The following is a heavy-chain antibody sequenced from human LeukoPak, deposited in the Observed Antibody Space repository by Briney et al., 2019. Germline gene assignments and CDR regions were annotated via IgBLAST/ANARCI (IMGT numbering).Heavy chain of an antibody. J-gene: IGHJ5*02. V-gene: IGHV3-66*01. CDR3: ARNPWFGELSWFDP. D-gene: IGHD3-10*01. CDR2: IYSGGST. CDR1: GFTVSSNY. Sequence: GGSLRLSCAASGFTVSSNYMSWVRQAPGKGLEWVSVIYSGGSTYYADSVKGRFTVSRDNSKNTLYLQMNSLRAEDTAVYYCARNPWFGELSWFDPWGQGTLVTVSS.